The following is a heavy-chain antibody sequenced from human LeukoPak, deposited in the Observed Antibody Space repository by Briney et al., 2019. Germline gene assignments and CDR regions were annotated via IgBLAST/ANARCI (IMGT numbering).Heavy chain of an antibody. Sequence: ASVKVSCKGSGYTFTSYDINWVRQATGEGGEWMGWMNPKRGKTGYAQKFQGRVTMTRNTSISTAYMGLRRVRAEDTGVYDCARDYYDFWSGYYPNTNWFDPWGQGTLVTVSS. CDR2: MNPKRGKT. CDR3: ARDYYDFWSGYYPNTNWFDP. CDR1: GYTFTSYD. D-gene: IGHD3-3*01. J-gene: IGHJ5*02. V-gene: IGHV1-8*01.